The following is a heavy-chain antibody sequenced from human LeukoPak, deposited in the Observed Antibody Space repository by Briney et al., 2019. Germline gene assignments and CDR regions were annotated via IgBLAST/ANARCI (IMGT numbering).Heavy chain of an antibody. CDR2: ISSRSTYA. CDR3: ARAHIQDYTIVGLVDH. D-gene: IGHD1-26*01. Sequence: GGSLRLSCAASGFSVSNNFMNWVRQAPGQGLEWVSSISSRSTYAYYADSVRGRFTISRDSAKNSLFLQMDSLRVEDTAVYYCARAHIQDYTIVGLVDHWGQGTLVTASS. V-gene: IGHV3-21*01. CDR1: GFSVSNNF. J-gene: IGHJ5*02.